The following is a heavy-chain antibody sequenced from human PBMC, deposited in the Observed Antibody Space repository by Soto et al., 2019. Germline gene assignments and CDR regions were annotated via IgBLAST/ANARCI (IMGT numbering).Heavy chain of an antibody. D-gene: IGHD3-3*01. J-gene: IGHJ6*02. Sequence: PXGSLRLSCAASGFTFSNAWMSWVRQAPGKGLEWVGRIKSKTDGGTTDYAAPVKGRFTISRDDSKNTLYLQMNSLKTEDTAVYYCTTNPVTIFGYGMDVWGQGTTVTVSS. CDR2: IKSKTDGGTT. V-gene: IGHV3-15*01. CDR3: TTNPVTIFGYGMDV. CDR1: GFTFSNAW.